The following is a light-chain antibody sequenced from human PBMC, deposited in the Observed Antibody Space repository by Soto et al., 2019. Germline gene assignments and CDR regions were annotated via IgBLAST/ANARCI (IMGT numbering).Light chain of an antibody. CDR1: QSLLYGAGYMY. Sequence: DIVMTQSPLSLPVTPGEPASISCSSSQSLLYGAGYMYVDWYLQKPGQPPQLLIFLGSNRASGVPDRFSGSVSGTDFTLKISRVETEDVGVYYCMQTLQTPYTFGQGTKLEIK. J-gene: IGKJ2*01. CDR3: MQTLQTPYT. CDR2: LGS. V-gene: IGKV2-28*01.